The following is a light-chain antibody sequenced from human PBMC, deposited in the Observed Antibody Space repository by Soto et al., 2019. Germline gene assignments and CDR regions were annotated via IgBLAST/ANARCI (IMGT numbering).Light chain of an antibody. Sequence: EIVMTQSPATLSVSRWERATLSCRSSQSVSSNLAWYQQKPGQAPRLLIYDASNRATGIPARFSGSGSGTEFTLTISSLQSEDFAVYYCQQYNNWPPITFGQGTRLEI. CDR1: QSVSSN. CDR2: DAS. V-gene: IGKV3D-15*01. J-gene: IGKJ5*01. CDR3: QQYNNWPPIT.